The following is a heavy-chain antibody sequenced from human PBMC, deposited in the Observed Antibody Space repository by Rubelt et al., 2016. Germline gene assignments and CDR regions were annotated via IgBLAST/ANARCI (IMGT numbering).Heavy chain of an antibody. Sequence: QVQLVQSGAEVKKPGASVKVSCKASGYTFTGYYMHWVRQAPGQGLEWMGWINPNSGGTNYARTFQGRVTRTREPSISPAYMELSRLRSDDTAVYYCARFAIGGHSSGYLFDYWGQGTLVTVSS. V-gene: IGHV1-2*02. D-gene: IGHD3-22*01. CDR1: GYTFTGYY. J-gene: IGHJ4*02. CDR3: ARFAIGGHSSGYLFDY. CDR2: INPNSGGT.